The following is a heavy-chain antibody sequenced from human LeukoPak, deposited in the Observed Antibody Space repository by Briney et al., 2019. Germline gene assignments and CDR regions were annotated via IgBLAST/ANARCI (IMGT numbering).Heavy chain of an antibody. CDR1: GSSVNSDQY. V-gene: IGHV4-38-2*01. D-gene: IGHD3-16*02. Sequence: PSETLSLTCDVSGSSVNSDQYWGWMRHSPGAGLEWIGSVHQTGSPYYNPSLGSRVSLFIDSTKNSFSLRLTSVTAADTAVYYCAMLRLGELSLLANAYDIWGQGTMVIVSS. CDR3: AMLRLGELSLLANAYDI. J-gene: IGHJ3*02. CDR2: VHQTGSP.